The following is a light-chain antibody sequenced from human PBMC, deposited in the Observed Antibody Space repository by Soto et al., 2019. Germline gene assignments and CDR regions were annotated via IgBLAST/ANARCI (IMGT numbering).Light chain of an antibody. CDR1: QGISSA. CDR3: EQYGSSLPIT. Sequence: AIQLTQSPSSLSASVRDRVTITCRASQGISSALAWYQQKPVQAPKLLIYDASSLESGVPSRFIGSGSETDFTLTISSLQPADVATDYSEQYGSSLPITFGPGTKVDI. V-gene: IGKV1-13*02. CDR2: DAS. J-gene: IGKJ3*01.